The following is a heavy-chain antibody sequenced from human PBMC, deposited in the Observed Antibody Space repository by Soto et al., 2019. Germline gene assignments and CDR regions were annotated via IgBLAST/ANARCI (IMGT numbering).Heavy chain of an antibody. D-gene: IGHD1-1*01. CDR3: ARGRGTTGTTRRYWFDP. V-gene: IGHV4-31*03. J-gene: IGHJ5*02. CDR2: IYYSGST. Sequence: QVQLQESGPGLVKPSQTLSLTCTVSGGSISSGGYYWSWIRQHPGKGLEWIGYIYYSGSTYYNPSLKSRVTISVDTYKNQLSLKLSSVTAADTAVYYCARGRGTTGTTRRYWFDPWGQGTLVTVSS. CDR1: GGSISSGGYY.